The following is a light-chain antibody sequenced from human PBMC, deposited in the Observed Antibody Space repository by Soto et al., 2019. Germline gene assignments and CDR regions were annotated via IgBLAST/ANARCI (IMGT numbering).Light chain of an antibody. CDR2: GTS. CDR1: QSVSSSF. CDR3: QQHGSSPWT. J-gene: IGKJ1*01. V-gene: IGKV3-20*01. Sequence: EIVLTQSPGTLSLSPGERATLSCRASQSVSSSFVAWFQQKPGQAPRLLIYGTSSRATGIPDRFSGSGSGTDFTLTINRLEPEDFAMYFCQQHGSSPWTFGQGTKVDIK.